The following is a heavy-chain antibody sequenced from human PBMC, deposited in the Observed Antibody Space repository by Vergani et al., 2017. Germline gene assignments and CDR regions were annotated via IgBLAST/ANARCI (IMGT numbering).Heavy chain of an antibody. V-gene: IGHV3-21*01. Sequence: EVQLVESGGRLVKPGGSLRLSCAASGFTFSSYSMNWVRQATGKGLEWVSSISSSSSYIYYADSVKGRFTISRDNAKTSLYLQMNSLRAEDTAVYYCARAXLYYYDSSGYYPDAFDSWGQGTMVTVSS. D-gene: IGHD3-22*01. CDR1: GFTFSSYS. CDR2: ISSSSSYI. J-gene: IGHJ3*02. CDR3: ARAXLYYYDSSGYYPDAFDS.